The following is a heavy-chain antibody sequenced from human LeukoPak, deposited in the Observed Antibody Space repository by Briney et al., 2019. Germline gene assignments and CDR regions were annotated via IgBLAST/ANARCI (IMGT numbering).Heavy chain of an antibody. D-gene: IGHD6-19*01. CDR2: ISYDGSNK. CDR3: ARTPVAGTGFWFDP. V-gene: IGHV3-30-3*01. J-gene: IGHJ5*02. CDR1: GFTFSSYA. Sequence: TGGSLRLSCAASGFTFSSYAMHWVRQAPGKGLEWVAVISYDGSNKYYADSVKGRFTISRDNSRNTLYLQMNSLRAEDTAVYYCARTPVAGTGFWFDPWGQGTLVTVSS.